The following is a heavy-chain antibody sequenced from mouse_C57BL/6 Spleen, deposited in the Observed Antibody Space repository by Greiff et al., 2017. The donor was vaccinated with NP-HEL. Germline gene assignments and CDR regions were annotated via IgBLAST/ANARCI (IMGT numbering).Heavy chain of an antibody. V-gene: IGHV1-19*01. D-gene: IGHD4-1*01. J-gene: IGHJ4*01. CDR3: AKRGLSGTYMDY. Sequence: EVQLQQSGPELVKPGASVKMSCKASGYTFTDYYMNWVKQSPGQSLEWIGVINPYNGGTSYNQKFKGKATLTVDKSSSTAYMELNGLTSVDSAVSECAKRGLSGTYMDYWGQGTSVTVSS. CDR1: GYTFTDYY. CDR2: INPYNGGT.